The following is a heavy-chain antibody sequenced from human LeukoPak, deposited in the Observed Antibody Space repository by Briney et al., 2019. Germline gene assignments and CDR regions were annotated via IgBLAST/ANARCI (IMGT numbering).Heavy chain of an antibody. J-gene: IGHJ4*02. Sequence: PGGSLRLSCAASGFIFRNYGMHWVRQAPGKGLEWVAVIWYDGSNKYYADSVKGRFTISRDNSKNTLYLQMSSLRAEDTAVYCCASWYGAPRHCVDNWGQGTLVTVSS. CDR1: GFIFRNYG. CDR3: ASWYGAPRHCVDN. D-gene: IGHD4-17*01. CDR2: IWYDGSNK. V-gene: IGHV3-33*01.